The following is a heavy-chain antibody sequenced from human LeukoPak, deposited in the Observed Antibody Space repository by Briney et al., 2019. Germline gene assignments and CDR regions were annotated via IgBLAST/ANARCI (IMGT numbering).Heavy chain of an antibody. J-gene: IGHJ4*02. CDR1: GFTFSRYA. CDR2: IGGSGGTT. Sequence: PGGSLRLSCAASGFTFSRYAMSWVRQAPGKGLEWVSSIGGSGGTTYYADSVQGRFTISRDNSKNTLYLQMNSLRAEDTAVYYCARDAGSEWELLDYWGQGTLVTVSS. D-gene: IGHD1-26*01. V-gene: IGHV3-23*01. CDR3: ARDAGSEWELLDY.